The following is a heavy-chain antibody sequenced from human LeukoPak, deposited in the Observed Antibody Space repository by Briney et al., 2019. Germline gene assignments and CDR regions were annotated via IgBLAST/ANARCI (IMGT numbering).Heavy chain of an antibody. Sequence: ASVKVSCKASGYTFTGYYMHWVRQAPGQGLEWMGWINPNSGGTNYAQKFQGRVTMTRDTSISTAYMELSRLRSDDTAVYYCARSSHVDTAMVSVDYWGQGTLVTVSS. CDR3: ARSSHVDTAMVSVDY. V-gene: IGHV1-2*02. CDR2: INPNSGGT. CDR1: GYTFTGYY. D-gene: IGHD5-18*01. J-gene: IGHJ4*02.